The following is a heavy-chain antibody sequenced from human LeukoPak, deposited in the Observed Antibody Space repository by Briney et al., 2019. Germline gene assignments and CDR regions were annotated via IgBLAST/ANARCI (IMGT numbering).Heavy chain of an antibody. CDR2: ISYDGSNK. CDR3: ARGAKAAFHDYYYYYGMDV. D-gene: IGHD1-26*01. V-gene: IGHV3-30*19. Sequence: GGSLRLSCAASGFTFSSYGMHWVRQAPGKGLEWVAVISYDGSNKYYADSVKGRFTISRDNSKNTLYLQMNSLRAEDTAVYYCARGAKAAFHDYYYYYGMDVWGQGTTVTVSS. CDR1: GFTFSSYG. J-gene: IGHJ6*02.